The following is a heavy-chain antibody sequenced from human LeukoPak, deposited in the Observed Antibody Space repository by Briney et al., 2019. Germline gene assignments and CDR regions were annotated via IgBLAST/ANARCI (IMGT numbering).Heavy chain of an antibody. CDR2: INSDGSST. CDR1: GFTFSSYW. CDR3: TTGGYTYGSLVDY. V-gene: IGHV3-74*01. D-gene: IGHD5-18*01. Sequence: GGSLRLSCGASGFTFSSYWMHWVRQAPGKGLVWFSRINSDGSSTNYADSVKGRFAISRDNAKNTLYLQMNSLRAEDTAVYYCTTGGYTYGSLVDYWGQGTLVTVSS. J-gene: IGHJ4*02.